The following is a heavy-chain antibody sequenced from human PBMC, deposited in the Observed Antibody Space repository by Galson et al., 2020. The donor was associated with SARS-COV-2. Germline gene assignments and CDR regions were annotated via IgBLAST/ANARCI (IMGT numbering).Heavy chain of an antibody. CDR3: ARHGHDIVVVVAARALRGMDV. CDR1: GGSISSYY. Sequence: SSETLSLTCTVSGGSISSYYRSWIRQPPGKGLEWIGSIYYSGSTNYNPSPKSRVLIIVETSKNKSPLKVSTVTAADTAAYYCARHGHDIVVVVAARALRGMDVWGQGTTVTVSS. D-gene: IGHD2-15*01. V-gene: IGHV4-59*08. CDR2: IYYSGST. J-gene: IGHJ6*02.